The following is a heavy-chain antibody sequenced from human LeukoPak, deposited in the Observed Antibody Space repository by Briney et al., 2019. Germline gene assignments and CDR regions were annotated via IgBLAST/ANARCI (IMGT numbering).Heavy chain of an antibody. CDR3: ASTDWNYAR. V-gene: IGHV4-59*08. Sequence: SETLSLTCTVSGGSISSYYWSWMRQSPGKGLEWIGYVYYSGSTNYNPSLKSRVTISLDTSKNQFSLQLSSVTAADTAVYYCASTDWNYARWGQGILVTVSS. J-gene: IGHJ4*02. CDR1: GGSISSYY. D-gene: IGHD1-7*01. CDR2: VYYSGST.